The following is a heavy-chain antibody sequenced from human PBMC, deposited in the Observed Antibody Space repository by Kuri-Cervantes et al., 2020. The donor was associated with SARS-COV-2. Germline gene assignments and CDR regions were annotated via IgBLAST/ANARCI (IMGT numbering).Heavy chain of an antibody. CDR2: INHSGST. CDR1: GGSISSYY. J-gene: IGHJ6*02. Sequence: GSLRLSCTVSGGSISSYYWSWIRQPPGKGLEWIGEINHSGSTNYNPSLKSRVTISVDTSKNQFSLKLSSVTAADTAVYYCARPRGRPGYYYYYGMDVWGQGTTVTVSS. V-gene: IGHV4-34*01. D-gene: IGHD3-10*01. CDR3: ARPRGRPGYYYYYGMDV.